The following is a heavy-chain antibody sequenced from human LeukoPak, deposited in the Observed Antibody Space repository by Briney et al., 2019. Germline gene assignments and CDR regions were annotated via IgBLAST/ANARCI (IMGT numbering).Heavy chain of an antibody. CDR1: GFIFSDYY. D-gene: IGHD4-17*01. Sequence: GGSLRLSCPASGFIFSDYYMSWIRQAPGKGLAWVSYISSSSSYINYADSVKGRFTISRDNAKNSLYLQMNSLRAEDTAVYYCARVSYGDSGYFDYWGQGTLVTVSS. V-gene: IGHV3-11*06. CDR2: ISSSSSYI. CDR3: ARVSYGDSGYFDY. J-gene: IGHJ4*02.